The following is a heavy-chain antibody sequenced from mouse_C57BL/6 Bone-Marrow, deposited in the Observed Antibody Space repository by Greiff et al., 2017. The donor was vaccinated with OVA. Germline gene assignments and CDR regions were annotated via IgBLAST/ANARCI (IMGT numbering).Heavy chain of an antibody. Sequence: EVKVVESGGGLVKPGGSLKLSCAASGFTFSDYGMAWVRQAPRKGPEWVAFISNLAYSIYYADTVTGRFTISRENAKNTLYLEMSSLRSEDTAMYYCARQPYYDPYYAMDYWGQGTSVTVSS. CDR1: GFTFSDYG. V-gene: IGHV5-15*01. CDR2: ISNLAYSI. D-gene: IGHD2-4*01. J-gene: IGHJ4*01. CDR3: ARQPYYDPYYAMDY.